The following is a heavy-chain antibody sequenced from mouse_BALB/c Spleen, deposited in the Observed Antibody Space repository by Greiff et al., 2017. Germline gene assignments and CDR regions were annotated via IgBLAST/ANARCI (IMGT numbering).Heavy chain of an antibody. CDR3: ERSWGYRYVTGYAMDY. CDR2: INPSTGYT. J-gene: IGHJ4*01. Sequence: QVQLQQSGAELAKPGASVKMSCKASGYTFTSYWMHWVKQRPGQGLEWIGYINPSTGYTEYNQKFKDKATLTADKSSSTAYMQLSSLTSEDSAVYYCERSWGYRYVTGYAMDYWGQGTSVTVSS. D-gene: IGHD2-14*01. V-gene: IGHV1-7*01. CDR1: GYTFTSYW.